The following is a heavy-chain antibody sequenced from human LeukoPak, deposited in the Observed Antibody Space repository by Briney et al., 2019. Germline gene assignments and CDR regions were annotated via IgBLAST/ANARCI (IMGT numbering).Heavy chain of an antibody. CDR2: ISYDGSNK. Sequence: GGSLRLSCAASGFTFSTYVMHWVRQAPGKGLEWVALISYDGSNKYYADSVKGRFTISRDNSKNTLYLQMNSLRAEDTALYYCASKWYCGGDCYYQIDFWGLGTLVTVSS. V-gene: IGHV3-30*03. CDR3: ASKWYCGGDCYYQIDF. D-gene: IGHD2-21*02. CDR1: GFTFSTYV. J-gene: IGHJ4*02.